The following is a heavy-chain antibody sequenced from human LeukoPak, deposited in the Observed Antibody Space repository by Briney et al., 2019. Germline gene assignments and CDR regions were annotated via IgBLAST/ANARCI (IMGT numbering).Heavy chain of an antibody. CDR3: ARDRGYSSGWYKGEDFDY. D-gene: IGHD6-19*01. V-gene: IGHV4-39*07. Sequence: SETLSLTCTVSGGSISSSSYYWGWIRQPPGKGLEWIGSIYYSGSTYYNPSLKSRVTISVDTSKNQFSLKLSSVTAADTAVYYCARDRGYSSGWYKGEDFDYWGQGTLVTVSS. CDR2: IYYSGST. J-gene: IGHJ4*02. CDR1: GGSISSSSYY.